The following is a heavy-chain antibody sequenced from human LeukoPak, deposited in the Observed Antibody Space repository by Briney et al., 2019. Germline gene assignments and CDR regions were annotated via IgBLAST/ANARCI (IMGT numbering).Heavy chain of an antibody. CDR3: ATSLDRSDILFPYYGMDV. V-gene: IGHV1-24*01. J-gene: IGHJ6*02. CDR2: FDPEDGET. CDR1: GYTLTELS. D-gene: IGHD3-9*01. Sequence: ASVKVSCKVSGYTLTELSMHWVRQAPGNGLEWMGGFDPEDGETIYAQKFQSRVTMTEDTSTDTAYMELSSLRSEDTAVYYCATSLDRSDILFPYYGMDVWGQGTTVTVSS.